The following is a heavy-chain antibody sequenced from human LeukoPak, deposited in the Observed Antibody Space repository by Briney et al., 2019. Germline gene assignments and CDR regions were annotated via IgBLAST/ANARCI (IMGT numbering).Heavy chain of an antibody. V-gene: IGHV4-59*01. CDR1: GGSISTYY. J-gene: IGHJ4*02. CDR3: ARGGGYASPIGY. CDR2: IYHSGST. Sequence: KPSETLSLTCTLSGGSISTYYWSWIRQPPGKGLEWIGYIYHSGSTNYNPSLKSRVTISVDTSKNQLSLKLSSVTAADTAVYYCARGGGYASPIGYWGQGALVTVSS. D-gene: IGHD5-12*01.